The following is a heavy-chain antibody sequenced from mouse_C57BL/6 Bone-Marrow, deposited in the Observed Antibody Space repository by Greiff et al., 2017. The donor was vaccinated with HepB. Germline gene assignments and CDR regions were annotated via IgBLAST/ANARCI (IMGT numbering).Heavy chain of an antibody. CDR3: TRDYGSSY. J-gene: IGHJ3*01. V-gene: IGHV1-15*01. CDR2: IDPETGGT. D-gene: IGHD1-1*01. CDR1: GYTFTDYE. Sequence: QVQLKQSGAELVRPGASVTLSCKASGYTFTDYEMHWVKQTPVHGLEWIGAIDPETGGTAYNQKFKGKAILTADKSSSTAYMELRSLTSEDSAVYYCTRDYGSSYWGQGTLVTVSA.